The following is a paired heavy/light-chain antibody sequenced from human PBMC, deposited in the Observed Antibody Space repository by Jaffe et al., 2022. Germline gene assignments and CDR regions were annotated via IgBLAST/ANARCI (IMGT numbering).Light chain of an antibody. Sequence: EIVLTQSPGTLSLSPGERATLSCRASQSVSNSHLAWYQQKPGQAPRLLIYGASSRATGIPDRFSGSGSGTDFTLTISRLEPEDFAVYYCQQHGYSSYTFGQGTNLEIK. CDR2: GAS. J-gene: IGKJ2*01. CDR1: QSVSNSH. V-gene: IGKV3-20*01. CDR3: QQHGYSSYT.
Heavy chain of an antibody. D-gene: IGHD3-16*01. J-gene: IGHJ3*02. V-gene: IGHV3-74*01. Sequence: EVQLVESGGDLVQPGGSLRLSCAASGFTFSSYWMHWVRQAPGKGLVWVSGVDSDGSGTYYADSVKGRFTISRDNAKNTLYLQMNSLRAEDTAVYYCVKDLRGWGAFDIWGQGTMVTVSS. CDR3: VKDLRGWGAFDI. CDR1: GFTFSSYW. CDR2: VDSDGSGT.